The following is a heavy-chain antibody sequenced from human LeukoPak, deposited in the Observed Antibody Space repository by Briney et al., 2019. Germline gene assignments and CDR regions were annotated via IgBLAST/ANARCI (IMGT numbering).Heavy chain of an antibody. CDR3: ARGPYVIDY. D-gene: IGHD2-21*01. J-gene: IGHJ4*02. V-gene: IGHV4-34*01. CDR2: INHSGST. CDR1: GGSFSGYY. Sequence: PSETLSLTCAAYGGSFSGYYWSWIRQPPGKGLEWIGEINHSGSTNYNPSLKSRVTISVDTSKNQFSLKLSSVTAADTAAYYCARGPYVIDYWGQGTLVTVSS.